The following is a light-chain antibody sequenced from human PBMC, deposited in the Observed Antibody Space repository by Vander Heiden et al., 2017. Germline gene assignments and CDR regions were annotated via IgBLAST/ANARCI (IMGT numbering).Light chain of an antibody. CDR3: QQCASYYS. Sequence: DIQMTQSPSTLPASVGDKVTITCRATQDITDWLAWYQQRPGEAPRLLIYKASNLESGVPSRFSGSGSGTQFTLTISSLQPDDSATYYCQQCASYYSFGQGTKVEIK. J-gene: IGKJ2*03. V-gene: IGKV1-5*03. CDR2: KAS. CDR1: QDITDW.